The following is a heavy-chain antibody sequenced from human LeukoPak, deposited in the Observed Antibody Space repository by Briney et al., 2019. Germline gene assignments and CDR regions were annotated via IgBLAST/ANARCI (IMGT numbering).Heavy chain of an antibody. Sequence: GGSLRLSCAASGFTFSIYSITWVRQAPGKGLEWVSFFTGNSNYIYYADSVKGRFTISRDNAKNSLYLQMNSLRVEDTAVYYCARDRVSGSGSIDYWGQGTLVTVSS. J-gene: IGHJ4*02. V-gene: IGHV3-21*01. CDR3: ARDRVSGSGSIDY. CDR1: GFTFSIYS. CDR2: FTGNSNYI. D-gene: IGHD3-10*01.